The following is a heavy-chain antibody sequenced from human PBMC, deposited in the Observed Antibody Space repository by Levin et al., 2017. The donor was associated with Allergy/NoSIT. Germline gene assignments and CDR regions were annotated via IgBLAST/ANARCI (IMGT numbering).Heavy chain of an antibody. Sequence: WASVKVSCKTSGYNFVTLGISWVRQAPGQSLEWVGWISPYNGERKFAQKVQGRLSVTTDTSTTTAYMELRSLRVDDTAVYYCVTDSMYTGGVNILDYWGQGTLVLVSS. J-gene: IGHJ4*02. V-gene: IGHV1-18*01. D-gene: IGHD1-14*01. CDR2: ISPYNGER. CDR3: VTDSMYTGGVNILDY. CDR1: GYNFVTLG.